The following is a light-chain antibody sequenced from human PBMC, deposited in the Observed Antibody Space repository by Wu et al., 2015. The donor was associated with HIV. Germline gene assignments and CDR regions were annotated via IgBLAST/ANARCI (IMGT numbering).Light chain of an antibody. V-gene: IGKV3-15*01. J-gene: IGKJ2*01. CDR2: GAS. CDR1: QSVSRN. Sequence: IVMTQSPGTLSVSPGERATLTCRASQSVSRNLAWYQQKPGQAPRLLMYGASTRATGIPARFSGSGSRTEFTLTISSLQSEDFVVYFCQQYNNWPPFTFGQGTRLEIK. CDR3: QQYNNWPPFT.